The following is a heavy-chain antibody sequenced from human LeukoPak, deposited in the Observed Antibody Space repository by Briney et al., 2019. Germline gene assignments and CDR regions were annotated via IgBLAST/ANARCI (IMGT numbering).Heavy chain of an antibody. CDR1: GYTFTSYY. CDR3: ARHTGAKIVVVPAAINY. D-gene: IGHD2-2*02. Sequence: ASVNVSCTASGYTFTSYYMHWVRQAPGQGLEWMGIINPSGGSTSYAQKFQGRVTMTRDTSTSTVYMELSSVTAADTAVYYCARHTGAKIVVVPAAINYWGQGTLVTVSS. CDR2: INPSGGST. V-gene: IGHV1-46*01. J-gene: IGHJ4*02.